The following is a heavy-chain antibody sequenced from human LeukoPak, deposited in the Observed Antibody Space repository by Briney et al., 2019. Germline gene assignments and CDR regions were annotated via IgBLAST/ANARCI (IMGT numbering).Heavy chain of an antibody. V-gene: IGHV1-2*06. D-gene: IGHD2-2*01. CDR2: INPNSGGT. CDR1: GYTFTGYY. Sequence: ASVKVSCKASGYTFTGYYMHWVRQAPGQGLEWMGRINPNSGGTNYAQKFQGRVTMTRDTSISTAYMELSRLRSDDTAVYYCASSGGCSSTSCYSYYYYGMDVWGQGTTVTVSS. CDR3: ASSGGCSSTSCYSYYYYGMDV. J-gene: IGHJ6*02.